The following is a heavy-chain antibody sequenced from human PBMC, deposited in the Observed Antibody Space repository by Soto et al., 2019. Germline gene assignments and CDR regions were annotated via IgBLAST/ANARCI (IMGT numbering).Heavy chain of an antibody. CDR3: ARARKWNDLDI. V-gene: IGHV3-53*02. CDR2: IYSGGST. CDR1: GFSVSSDY. J-gene: IGHJ3*02. D-gene: IGHD1-1*01. Sequence: DVQLVETGGGLIQPGGSLRLSCAASGFSVSSDYMNWVRQDPVKGLEWISAIYSGGSTYYADSLRGRFTISRDHSENTLFLQMDSLRVEDTAVYYCARARKWNDLDIWGQGTMVTVSS.